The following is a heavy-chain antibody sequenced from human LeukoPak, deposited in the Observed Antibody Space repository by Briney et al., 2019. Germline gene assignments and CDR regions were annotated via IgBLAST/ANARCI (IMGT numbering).Heavy chain of an antibody. CDR3: AKHGYCSGISCFFDF. Sequence: GGSLRLSCAASGFTFRSSAMSWVRQPPGKGLEWVSAISGSGPYTFYTDSVKGRFTISRDSSKNTLYLQMNSLRAEDTALYYCAKHGYCSGISCFFDFWGQGTQVTVSS. V-gene: IGHV3-23*01. CDR2: ISGSGPYT. CDR1: GFTFRSSA. D-gene: IGHD2-2*03. J-gene: IGHJ4*02.